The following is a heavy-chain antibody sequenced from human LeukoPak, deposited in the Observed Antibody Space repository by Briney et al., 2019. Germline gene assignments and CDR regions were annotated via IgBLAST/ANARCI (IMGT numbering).Heavy chain of an antibody. D-gene: IGHD6-19*01. CDR2: ISYTGST. J-gene: IGHJ4*02. CDR1: GGSIGGDH. Sequence: PSETPSLTCTISGGSIGGDHWSWIRQAPGEGLEWIGYISYTGSTSYNPSLRSRVTISLNTPENQFSLRLTSVTAADTAVYYCARAVTGTSLVDFWGQGTLVAVSS. CDR3: ARAVTGTSLVDF. V-gene: IGHV4-59*08.